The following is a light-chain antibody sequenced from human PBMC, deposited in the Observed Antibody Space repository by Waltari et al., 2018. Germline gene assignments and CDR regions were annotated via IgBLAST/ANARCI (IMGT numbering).Light chain of an antibody. Sequence: DIVMTQSPDSLVVSLGERATINCKSSRNLLYSPNIKAFLAWYQQKPGQPPKLLIYWASARDSGVPDRVPGGGCGTGFSLTISSLHAEDVAVYYCQQYYDTPYTFGQGTKLEIK. CDR3: QQYYDTPYT. CDR2: WAS. J-gene: IGKJ2*01. V-gene: IGKV4-1*01. CDR1: RNLLYSPNIKAF.